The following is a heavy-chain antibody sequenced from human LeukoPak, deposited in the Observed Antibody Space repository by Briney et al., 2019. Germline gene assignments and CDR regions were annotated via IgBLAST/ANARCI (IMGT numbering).Heavy chain of an antibody. V-gene: IGHV1-2*02. CDR2: INPNSGGT. CDR1: GYTFTGYY. Sequence: ASVKVSCKASGYTFTGYYMHWVRPAPGQGPEWMGWINPNSGGTNYAQKFQGRVTMTRDTSISTAYMELSRLRSDDTAVYYCARSRRRYSSSYLFDYWGQGTLVTVSS. J-gene: IGHJ4*02. CDR3: ARSRRRYSSSYLFDY. D-gene: IGHD6-13*01.